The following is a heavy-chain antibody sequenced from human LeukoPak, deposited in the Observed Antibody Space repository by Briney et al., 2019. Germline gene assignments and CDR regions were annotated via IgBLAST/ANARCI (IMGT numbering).Heavy chain of an antibody. CDR1: GGSISSSSYY. CDR2: IYYSGST. CDR3: ARAKYYYDTSGHQADSYLFDY. J-gene: IGHJ4*02. Sequence: SETLSLTCTVSGGSISSSSYYWGWIRQPPGKGLEWIGSIYYSGSTYYNPSLKSRVTISVDTSKIQFSLKLTSVTAADTAVYYCARAKYYYDTSGHQADSYLFDYWGQGTLVTVSS. D-gene: IGHD3-22*01. V-gene: IGHV4-39*07.